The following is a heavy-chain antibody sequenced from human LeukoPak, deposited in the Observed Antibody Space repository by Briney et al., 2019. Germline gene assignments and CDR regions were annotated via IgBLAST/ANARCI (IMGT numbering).Heavy chain of an antibody. D-gene: IGHD3-3*01. J-gene: IGHJ4*02. V-gene: IGHV1-18*01. Sequence: RASVKVSCKASGYTFTSYGISWVRQAPGQGLEWMGWISAYNGNTNYAQKFQGRVTMTRDTSISTAYMELSRLRSDDTAVYYCATPGRGDYDFWSGYYGYWGQGTLVTVSS. CDR3: ATPGRGDYDFWSGYYGY. CDR2: ISAYNGNT. CDR1: GYTFTSYG.